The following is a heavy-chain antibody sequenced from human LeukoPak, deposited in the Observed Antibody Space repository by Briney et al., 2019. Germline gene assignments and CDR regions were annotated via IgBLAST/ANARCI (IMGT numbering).Heavy chain of an antibody. Sequence: SVKVSCKASGGTFSSYAISWVRQAPGQGLEWMGRIIPIFGTANYAQKFQGRVTITTDESTSTAYMELSSLRSEDTAVYYCARVLMATIDGGGYFDYWGQGTLVTVSS. CDR1: GGTFSSYA. J-gene: IGHJ4*02. D-gene: IGHD5-12*01. CDR2: IIPIFGTA. V-gene: IGHV1-69*05. CDR3: ARVLMATIDGGGYFDY.